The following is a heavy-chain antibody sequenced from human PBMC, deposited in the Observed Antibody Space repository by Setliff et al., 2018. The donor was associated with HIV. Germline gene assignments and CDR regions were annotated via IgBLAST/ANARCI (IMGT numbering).Heavy chain of an antibody. CDR2: INPSSGST. CDR1: GYTFSSYY. V-gene: IGHV1-46*01. J-gene: IGHJ1*01. CDR3: ARDPAPSSSASYFQH. D-gene: IGHD6-6*01. Sequence: ASVKVSCKASGYTFSSYYMHWVRQAPGQGLEWMGIINPSSGSTTYAQKFQGRVTMTRDTSTSTVYMELSSLRSEDTAVHYCARDPAPSSSASYFQHWGQGTLATVSS.